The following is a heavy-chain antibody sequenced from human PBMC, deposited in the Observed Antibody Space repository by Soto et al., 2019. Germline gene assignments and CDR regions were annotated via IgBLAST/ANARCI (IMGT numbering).Heavy chain of an antibody. CDR3: ARDSSSGWTNAFDI. V-gene: IGHV1-18*01. CDR1: GYTFTSYG. CDR2: ISAYNGNT. J-gene: IGHJ3*02. D-gene: IGHD6-19*01. Sequence: ASVKVSCKASGYTFTSYGISWVRQAPGQGLEWMGWISAYNGNTNYAQKLQGRVTMTTDTSTSTAYMELRSLRSDDTAVFYCARDSSSGWTNAFDIWGQGTMVTVSS.